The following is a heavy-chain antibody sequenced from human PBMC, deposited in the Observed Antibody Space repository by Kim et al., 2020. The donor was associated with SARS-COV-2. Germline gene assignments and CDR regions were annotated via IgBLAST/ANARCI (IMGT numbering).Heavy chain of an antibody. V-gene: IGHV3-21*01. CDR1: GFTFSSYS. CDR2: ISSSSSYI. D-gene: IGHD3-3*01. CDR3: ARDGYYDFWSVDY. J-gene: IGHJ4*02. Sequence: GGSLRLSCAASGFTFSSYSMNWVRQAPGKGLEWVSSISSSSSYIYYADSVKGRFTISRDNAKNSLYLQMNSLRAEDTAVYYCARDGYYDFWSVDYWGQGTLVTVSS.